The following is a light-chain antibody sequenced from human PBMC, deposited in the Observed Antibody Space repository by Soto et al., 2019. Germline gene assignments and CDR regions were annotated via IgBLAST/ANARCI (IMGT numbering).Light chain of an antibody. J-gene: IGLJ1*01. CDR2: EVS. CDR1: SSDVGGYTS. CDR3: TSHAGSNNFV. Sequence: QSALTQPPSASGSPGQSVTISCTGTSSDVGGYTSVSWYQQHPGKAPKLIISEVSKRPSGVPDRFSGSKSGNTASLTVSGLQAEDEAVYYCTSHAGSNNFVFGTGTKVTVL. V-gene: IGLV2-8*01.